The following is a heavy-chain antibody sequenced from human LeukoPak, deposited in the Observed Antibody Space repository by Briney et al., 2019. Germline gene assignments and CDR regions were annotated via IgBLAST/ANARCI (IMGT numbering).Heavy chain of an antibody. CDR3: AKTPLAVAPGDYFDC. CDR1: GFTFTNYA. J-gene: IGHJ4*02. D-gene: IGHD6-19*01. Sequence: GGSLTLSCAASGFTFTNYAMSWVRQAPGKGLEWVSGISGSGGSIYYADSVKSRFTISRDNSKNTLYLQMNSLRAEDMAVYYCAKTPLAVAPGDYFDCWGQGTLVTVSS. V-gene: IGHV3-23*01. CDR2: ISGSGGSI.